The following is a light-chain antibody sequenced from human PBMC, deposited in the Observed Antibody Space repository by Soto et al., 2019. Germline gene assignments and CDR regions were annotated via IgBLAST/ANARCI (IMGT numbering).Light chain of an antibody. CDR1: QSVSSSY. CDR3: QQYSSSPPSLS. J-gene: IGKJ1*01. V-gene: IGKV3-20*01. CDR2: GAT. Sequence: EIVLTQSPGTLSLSPGERATLSCRASQSVSSSYLAWYQQKPGQAPRLLIYGATSRATGIPDRFSGSGSGTDFTLTISRLESEDFAVYYCQQYSSSPPSLSFGQGTKVEIK.